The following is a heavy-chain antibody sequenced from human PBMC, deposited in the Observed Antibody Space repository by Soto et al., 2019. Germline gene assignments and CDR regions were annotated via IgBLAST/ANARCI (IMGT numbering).Heavy chain of an antibody. J-gene: IGHJ4*02. CDR3: AKELRPNDY. V-gene: IGHV3-23*01. Sequence: EVQLLESGGGLVQPGGSLRVSCVVSGFTVSSNAMSWVRQAPGKGLEWVSSISASGDDTYYADPVKGRFTIFRDNSKSTLYLQMNSLRADDTAVYYCAKELRPNDYWGQGHLVIVSS. CDR1: GFTVSSNA. CDR2: ISASGDDT.